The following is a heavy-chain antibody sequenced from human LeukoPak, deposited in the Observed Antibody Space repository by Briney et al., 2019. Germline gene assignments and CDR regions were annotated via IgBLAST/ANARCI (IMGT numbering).Heavy chain of an antibody. CDR3: ARTMSGSCDY. Sequence: SETLSLTCTVSGGSISSYYWSWIRQPPGKGLEWIGYIYYSGSTNFNPSLKSRVTISVDTSKNQFSLKLSSVTAADTAVYYCARTMSGSCDYWGQGILVTVSS. CDR2: IYYSGST. D-gene: IGHD1-26*01. J-gene: IGHJ4*02. V-gene: IGHV4-59*01. CDR1: GGSISSYY.